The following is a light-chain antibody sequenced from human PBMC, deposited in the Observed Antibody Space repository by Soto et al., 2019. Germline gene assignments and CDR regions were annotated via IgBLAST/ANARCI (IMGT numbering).Light chain of an antibody. V-gene: IGLV2-14*01. CDR3: SSHTSSSPPV. Sequence: QAALTEPGCVCGSPGEAIITSCTGTSSDVGGYNYVSWYQQHPGKAPKLMIYEVSNRPSGVSNRFSGSKSGNTASLTISGLQAEDEADYYCSSHTSSSPPVFCGGTQLTVL. CDR1: SSDVGGYNY. CDR2: EVS. J-gene: IGLJ2*01.